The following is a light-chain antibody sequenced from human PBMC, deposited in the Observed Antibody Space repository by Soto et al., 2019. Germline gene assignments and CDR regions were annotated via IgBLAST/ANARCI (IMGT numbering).Light chain of an antibody. J-gene: IGKJ1*01. CDR3: QQYGSSPRT. V-gene: IGKV3-20*01. CDR2: GAS. Sequence: EIVLTQSPGTLSLSPGERATLSCRASQSVSSSYLAWYQQKPGQAPRLLIYGASSRATGIPDRFSGSGSVTDFTLTISRLEPEDFAVYYCQQYGSSPRTFGKGTKVEIK. CDR1: QSVSSSY.